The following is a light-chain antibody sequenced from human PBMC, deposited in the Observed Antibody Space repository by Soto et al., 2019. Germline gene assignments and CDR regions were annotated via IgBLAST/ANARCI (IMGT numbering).Light chain of an antibody. J-gene: IGLJ2*01. V-gene: IGLV1-40*01. CDR1: SSNIGAGYD. Sequence: QSVLTQPPSVSGAPGQRVTISCTGSSSNIGAGYDLHWYQQLPGTAPKLLIYGNSNRPSGVPDRFSGSKSGTSASLAITGLQAEDEADYYSQSYDSSLSGVVFGGGTQLTVL. CDR2: GNS. CDR3: QSYDSSLSGVV.